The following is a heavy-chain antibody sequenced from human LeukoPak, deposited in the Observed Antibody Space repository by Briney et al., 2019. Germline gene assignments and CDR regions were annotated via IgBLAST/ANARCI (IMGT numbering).Heavy chain of an antibody. CDR3: AKDPAFSY. J-gene: IGHJ4*02. CDR1: GFTFSSYA. V-gene: IGHV3-23*01. D-gene: IGHD2-2*01. Sequence: GGSLRLSCAASGFTFSSYAMSWVRQAPGKGLKWVSGINNSGGRTHYADPVKGRFTISRDNSKNTLYLQMNSLRAEDTAVYYCAKDPAFSYWGQGTLVTVSS. CDR2: INNSGGRT.